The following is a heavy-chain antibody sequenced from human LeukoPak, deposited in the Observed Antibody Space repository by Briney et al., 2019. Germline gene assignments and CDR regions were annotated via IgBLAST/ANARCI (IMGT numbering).Heavy chain of an antibody. V-gene: IGHV1-8*01. CDR3: ARGYTIFGVVIISSVTNFDY. D-gene: IGHD3-3*01. CDR2: MNPNSGNT. Sequence: GASVTVSCKASGYTFTSYDINWVRQATGQGLEWMGWMNPNSGNTGHAQKFQGRVTMTRNTSISTAYMELSSLRSEDTAVYYCARGYTIFGVVIISSVTNFDYWGQGTLVTVSS. CDR1: GYTFTSYD. J-gene: IGHJ4*02.